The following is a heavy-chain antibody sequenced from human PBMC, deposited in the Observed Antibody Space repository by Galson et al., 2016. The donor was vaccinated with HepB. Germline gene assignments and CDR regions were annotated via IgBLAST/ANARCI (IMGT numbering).Heavy chain of an antibody. Sequence: LRLSCAASGFTFRSYGMNWVRQAPGKGLEWLSYISFSSTNIHYADSVRGRFTISRDNAKNSLFLQLNSPKHEDTAVYYCARGPAGLLDYWDQGLLVTVSS. CDR1: GFTFRSYG. V-gene: IGHV3-48*02. CDR2: ISFSSTNI. CDR3: ARGPAGLLDY. J-gene: IGHJ4*02. D-gene: IGHD3-3*01.